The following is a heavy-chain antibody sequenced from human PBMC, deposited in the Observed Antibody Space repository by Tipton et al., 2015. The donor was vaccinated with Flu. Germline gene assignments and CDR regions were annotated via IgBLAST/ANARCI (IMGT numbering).Heavy chain of an antibody. J-gene: IGHJ6*02. CDR1: GFTFDDYA. CDR2: ISWNSGSI. Sequence: SLRLSCAASGFTFDDYAMHWVRQAPGKGLEWVSGISWNSGSIGYADSVKGRFTISRDNSKNTLYLQMNSLRAEDTAVYYCAKDRGNQQKEKYYYYYGMDVWGQGTTVTVSS. D-gene: IGHD1-14*01. CDR3: AKDRGNQQKEKYYYYYGMDV. V-gene: IGHV3-9*01.